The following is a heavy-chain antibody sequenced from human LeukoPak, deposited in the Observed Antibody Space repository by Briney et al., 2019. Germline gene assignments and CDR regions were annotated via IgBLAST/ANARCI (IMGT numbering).Heavy chain of an antibody. CDR1: GFTFSGHA. J-gene: IGHJ6*04. CDR3: AKSDYYYYYGMDV. CDR2: ISGSGGST. V-gene: IGHV3-23*01. Sequence: GGSLRLSCAASGFTFSGHAMSWVRQAPGKGLEWVSAISGSGGSTYYADSVKGRFTISRDNSKNTLYLQMNSLRAEDTAVYYCAKSDYYYYYGMDVWGKGTTVTVSS.